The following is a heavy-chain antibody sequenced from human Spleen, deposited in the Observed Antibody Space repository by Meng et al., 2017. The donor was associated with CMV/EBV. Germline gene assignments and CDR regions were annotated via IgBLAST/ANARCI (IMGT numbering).Heavy chain of an antibody. Sequence: SETLSLTCSVSGGSIDSSRDYWGWIRQPPGKGLEWIGNIFSTGTAYYNPSVKSRVTISVDMSKNSFSLRLTSVTPADTAVYYCARDHDYGDYSLRFGFWGQGTLVTVSS. D-gene: IGHD4-17*01. J-gene: IGHJ5*01. CDR1: GGSIDSSRDY. CDR2: IFSTGTA. V-gene: IGHV4-39*07. CDR3: ARDHDYGDYSLRFGF.